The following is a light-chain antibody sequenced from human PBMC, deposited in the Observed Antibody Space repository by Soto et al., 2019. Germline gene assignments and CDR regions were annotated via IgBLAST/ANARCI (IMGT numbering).Light chain of an antibody. J-gene: IGLJ3*02. Sequence: QSALTQPASVSGSPGQSITISCTGTSSDIGSYIYVSWYQHHPGKVPKLMIYEVSNRPSGVSDRFSGSKSGNTASLTISGLQAEDEADYYCSSYTGSSTLVFGGGTMVTVL. CDR1: SSDIGSYIY. V-gene: IGLV2-14*01. CDR2: EVS. CDR3: SSYTGSSTLV.